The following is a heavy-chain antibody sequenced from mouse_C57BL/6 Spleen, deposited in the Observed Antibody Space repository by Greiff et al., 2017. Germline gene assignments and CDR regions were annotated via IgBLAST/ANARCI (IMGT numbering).Heavy chain of an antibody. Sequence: VQLQQSGAELARPGASVKLSCKASGYTFTSYGISWVKQRTGQGLEWIGEIYPRSGNTYYNEKFKGKAPLTADKSSSTAYIELLSLTSDDSAVFFCARYYYVSSWYFDVWGTGTTVTVSS. CDR2: IYPRSGNT. V-gene: IGHV1-81*01. J-gene: IGHJ1*03. D-gene: IGHD1-1*01. CDR1: GYTFTSYG. CDR3: ARYYYVSSWYFDV.